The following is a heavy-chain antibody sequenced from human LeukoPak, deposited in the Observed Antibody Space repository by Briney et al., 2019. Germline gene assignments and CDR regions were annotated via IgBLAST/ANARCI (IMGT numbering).Heavy chain of an antibody. D-gene: IGHD3-22*01. V-gene: IGHV3-21*06. CDR2: ISTSASYK. CDR1: GFTFSSYW. CDR3: ARDLESYNSGGYYFGS. Sequence: GGSLRLSCAASGFTFSSYWMSWVRQAPGTGLEWVSSISTSASYKFYADLVKGRFTIPRDNAKNSLYLQMNSLRAEDTAVYYCARDLESYNSGGYYFGSWGQGTLVTVSS. J-gene: IGHJ4*02.